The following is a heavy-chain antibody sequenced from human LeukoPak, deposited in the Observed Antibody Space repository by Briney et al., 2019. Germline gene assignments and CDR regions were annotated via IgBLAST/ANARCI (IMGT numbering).Heavy chain of an antibody. CDR1: GFTFSDYW. CDR3: AKGHSSSWYYFDY. J-gene: IGHJ4*02. Sequence: GGSLRLSCAASGFTFSDYWMTWVRQAPGKGLEWVANIKPDGSEKYYVDSVKGRFTISRDNAKNSLYLQMNSLRVEDTAVYYCAKGHSSSWYYFDYWGQGTLVTVSS. CDR2: IKPDGSEK. V-gene: IGHV3-7*01. D-gene: IGHD6-13*01.